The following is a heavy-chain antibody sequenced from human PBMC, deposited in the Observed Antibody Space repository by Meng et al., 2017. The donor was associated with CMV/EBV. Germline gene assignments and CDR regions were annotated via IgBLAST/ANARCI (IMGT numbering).Heavy chain of an antibody. CDR3: ARHHPAGYCSSTSCPQRWFDP. Sequence: GGSLRLSCAASGFTFSSYSMNWVRQAPGKGLEWVSSISSSSSYIYYADSVKGRFTISRDNAKNSLYLQMNSLRAEDTAVYYCARHHPAGYCSSTSCPQRWFDPWGQGTLVTVSS. CDR1: GFTFSSYS. V-gene: IGHV3-21*04. CDR2: ISSSSSYI. J-gene: IGHJ5*02. D-gene: IGHD2-2*01.